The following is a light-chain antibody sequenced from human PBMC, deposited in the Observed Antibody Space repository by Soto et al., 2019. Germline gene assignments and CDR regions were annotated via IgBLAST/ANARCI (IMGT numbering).Light chain of an antibody. Sequence: DIQMTQSPSTLSASVGDRVTITCRASQSISIWLAWYQQKPGKAPKLLIYKASSLERGVPSTFSGSGSGTEFTLTISSLQPDDFATYYCQQYNSYPYTFGQGTKLEIK. CDR1: QSISIW. CDR3: QQYNSYPYT. J-gene: IGKJ2*01. V-gene: IGKV1-5*03. CDR2: KAS.